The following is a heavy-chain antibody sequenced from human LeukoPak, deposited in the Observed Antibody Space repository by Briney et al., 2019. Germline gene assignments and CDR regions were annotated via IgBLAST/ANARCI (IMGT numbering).Heavy chain of an antibody. CDR1: GFTVSSNY. V-gene: IGHV3-53*01. Sequence: PGGSLRLSCAASGFTVSSNYMSWVRQAPGKGLEWVSVIYSGGSTYYADSVKGRFTISRDNSKNTLYLQMNSLRAEDTAVYYCAKGRTSYYYYYMDVWGKGTTVTVSS. J-gene: IGHJ6*03. D-gene: IGHD2-2*01. CDR2: IYSGGST. CDR3: AKGRTSYYYYYMDV.